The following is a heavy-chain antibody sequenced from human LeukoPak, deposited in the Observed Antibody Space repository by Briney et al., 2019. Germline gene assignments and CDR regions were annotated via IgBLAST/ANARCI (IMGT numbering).Heavy chain of an antibody. CDR1: GFTFSSYA. CDR3: AKKGYYDGSGYYMYYFDH. J-gene: IGHJ4*02. Sequence: GGSLRLSYAAPGFTFSSYAMSWVRQAPGKGLEGVSAISGSGGTAYYADSVKGRFTISRDNSKNTLYLQMNSLRAEDTAVYYCAKKGYYDGSGYYMYYFDHWGQGTLVTVSS. V-gene: IGHV3-23*01. CDR2: ISGSGGTA. D-gene: IGHD3-22*01.